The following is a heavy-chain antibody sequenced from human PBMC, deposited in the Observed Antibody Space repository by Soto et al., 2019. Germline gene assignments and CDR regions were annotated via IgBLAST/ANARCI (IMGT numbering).Heavy chain of an antibody. V-gene: IGHV4-34*01. CDR1: GGSFSGYY. CDR2: INHSGST. CDR3: ARDYGGYCSSTSCYFPYYYYYGMDV. J-gene: IGHJ6*02. D-gene: IGHD2-2*01. Sequence: PSETLSLTCAAYGGSFSGYYWSWILQPPGKGLEWIREINHSGSTNYNPSLKSRVTISVDTSKNQFSLKLSSVTAADTAVYYCARDYGGYCSSTSCYFPYYYYYGMDVWGQGTTVTVSS.